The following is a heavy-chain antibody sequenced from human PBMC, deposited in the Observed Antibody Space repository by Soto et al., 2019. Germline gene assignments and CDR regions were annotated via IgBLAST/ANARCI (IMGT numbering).Heavy chain of an antibody. V-gene: IGHV1-69*06. CDR3: ASRLPAANYYYGMDV. Sequence: SVKVSFKASGGTFSSYAISWLRQAPGQGLEWMGGIIPIFGTANYAQKFQGRVTITADKSTSTAYMELSSLRSEDTAVYYCASRLPAANYYYGMDVWGQGTTVTVSS. CDR1: GGTFSSYA. CDR2: IIPIFGTA. D-gene: IGHD2-2*01. J-gene: IGHJ6*02.